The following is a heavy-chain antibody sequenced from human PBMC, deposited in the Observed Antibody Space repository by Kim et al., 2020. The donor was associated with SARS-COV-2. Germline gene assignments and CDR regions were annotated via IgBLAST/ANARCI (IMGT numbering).Heavy chain of an antibody. Sequence: SETLSLTCTVSGGSISSYYWSWIRQPPGKGLEWIGYIYYSGSTNYNPSLKSRVTISVDTSKNQFSLKLSSVTAVDTAVYYCARDPYGSGSDYWGQGTLVTVSS. D-gene: IGHD3-10*01. CDR3: ARDPYGSGSDY. J-gene: IGHJ4*02. CDR2: IYYSGST. CDR1: GGSISSYY. V-gene: IGHV4-59*01.